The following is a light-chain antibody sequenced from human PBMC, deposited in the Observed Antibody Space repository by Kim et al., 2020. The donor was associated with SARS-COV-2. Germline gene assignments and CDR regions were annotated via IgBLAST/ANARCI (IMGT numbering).Light chain of an antibody. J-gene: IGKJ1*01. CDR1: QSVSSNY. Sequence: SPGERAPLSCRASQSVSSNYLAWYQQRPDQAPRLLIYGASSRAAGIPDRFSGSGSGSDFTLTINTLEPEDFAVYYCQQYGGSPWTFGQGTKVDIK. CDR2: GAS. CDR3: QQYGGSPWT. V-gene: IGKV3-20*01.